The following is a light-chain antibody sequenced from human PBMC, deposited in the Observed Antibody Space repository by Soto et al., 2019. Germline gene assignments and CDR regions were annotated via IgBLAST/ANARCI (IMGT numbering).Light chain of an antibody. CDR1: ALPKQY. CDR2: KDN. Sequence: SYELTQPPSVSVSPGQTARITCSGDALPKQYAFWYQQKPGQAPVLVIYKDNERPSGIPERFSGSSSGTTVTLTISGVQAEDEADYYCQSGDSSATSYVFGTGTKLTVL. J-gene: IGLJ1*01. CDR3: QSGDSSATSYV. V-gene: IGLV3-25*02.